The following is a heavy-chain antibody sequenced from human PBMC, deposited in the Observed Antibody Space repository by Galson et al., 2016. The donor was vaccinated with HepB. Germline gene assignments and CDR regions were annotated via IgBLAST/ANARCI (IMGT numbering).Heavy chain of an antibody. Sequence: SLRLSCAASGFNFGRFTMHWVRQAPGRGLEWVAFINRHGAVNDVASAEGRFTISRDNSKNSLFLQMTSLRTEDTALYYCAKEADYSFPHFDSWGQGTLVTVSS. J-gene: IGHJ4*02. V-gene: IGHV3-43*01. CDR3: AKEADYSFPHFDS. D-gene: IGHD4-11*01. CDR2: INRHGAV. CDR1: GFNFGRFT.